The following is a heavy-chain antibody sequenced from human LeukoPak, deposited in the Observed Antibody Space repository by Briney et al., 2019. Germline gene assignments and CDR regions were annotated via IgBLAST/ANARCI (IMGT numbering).Heavy chain of an antibody. CDR2: ISYDGSNK. D-gene: IGHD6-19*01. CDR3: ARPPPTSSGWYFDY. CDR1: GFTFSSYA. J-gene: IGHJ4*02. Sequence: GGSLRLSCAASGFTFSSYAMHWVSQAPGKGLEWVAVISYDGSNKYYADSVKGRFTISRDNSKNTLYLQMNSLRAEDTAVYYCARPPPTSSGWYFDYWGQGTLVTVSS. V-gene: IGHV3-30*04.